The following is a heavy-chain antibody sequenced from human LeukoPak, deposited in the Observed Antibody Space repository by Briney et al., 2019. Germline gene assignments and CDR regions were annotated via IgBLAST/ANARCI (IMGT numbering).Heavy chain of an antibody. CDR2: IYYSGST. J-gene: IGHJ5*02. V-gene: IGHV4-39*01. CDR1: GGSISSTSYL. CDR3: ARRTNYGDSTGGFDP. D-gene: IGHD4-17*01. Sequence: SETLSLTCTVSGGSISSTSYLWGWIRQPPGKGLEWIGSIYYSGSTFYNPSLKTRVTISVDTSKNQFSLRLSSVTAADTAVYYCARRTNYGDSTGGFDPWGQGTLVTVSS.